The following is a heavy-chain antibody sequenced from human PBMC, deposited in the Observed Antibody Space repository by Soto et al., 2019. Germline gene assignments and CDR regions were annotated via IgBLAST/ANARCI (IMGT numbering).Heavy chain of an antibody. J-gene: IGHJ6*02. D-gene: IGHD4-17*01. CDR1: GGTFSSYA. Sequence: QVQLVQSGAEVKKPGSSVKVSCKASGGTFSSYAISWVRQAPGQGLEWMGGIIPIFGTANYAQKFQGRVTITADESTNTAYMELSSLRSEDTAVYYCARSHDYGDSEAYYYGMDVWVQGTTVTVSS. V-gene: IGHV1-69*01. CDR2: IIPIFGTA. CDR3: ARSHDYGDSEAYYYGMDV.